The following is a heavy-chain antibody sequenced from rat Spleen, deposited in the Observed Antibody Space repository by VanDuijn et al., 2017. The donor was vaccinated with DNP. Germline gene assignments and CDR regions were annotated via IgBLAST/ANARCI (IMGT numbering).Heavy chain of an antibody. V-gene: IGHV5-7*01. D-gene: IGHD5-1*01. CDR3: ARPRTGSYFDY. J-gene: IGHJ2*01. Sequence: EVLLVESDGGLVQPGRSLKLSCAVSGFTFSDYYMAWVRQAPAKGLEWVATISYNGGTPYYRDSVKGRFTISRDNAQSTLYLQMDSLRSEDTASYYCARPRTGSYFDYWGQGVMVTVSS. CDR2: ISYNGGTP. CDR1: GFTFSDYY.